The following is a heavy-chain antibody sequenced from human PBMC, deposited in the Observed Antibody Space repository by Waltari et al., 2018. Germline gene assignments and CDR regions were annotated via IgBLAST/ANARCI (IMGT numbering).Heavy chain of an antibody. Sequence: QLQLQASGPGLVKPSETLSLTCTVSRRSLRCSSHYWGWIRQPPGKGLEWIGSIYYSGSTYYNPSLKSRVTISVDTSKNQFSLKLSSVTAADTAIYFCARNQRGWFDAFDIWGQGTAVTVSS. CDR2: IYYSGST. D-gene: IGHD6-19*01. CDR1: RRSLRCSSHY. J-gene: IGHJ3*02. V-gene: IGHV4-39*07. CDR3: ARNQRGWFDAFDI.